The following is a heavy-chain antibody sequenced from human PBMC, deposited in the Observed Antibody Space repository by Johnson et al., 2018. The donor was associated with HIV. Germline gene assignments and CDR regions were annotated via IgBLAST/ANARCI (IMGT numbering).Heavy chain of an antibody. J-gene: IGHJ3*02. Sequence: QLVESGGGLVQPGRSLRLSCAASGFTFDDYAMHWVRQAPGKGLEWVSGISWNSGSIGYADSVKGRFTISRDNAKNSLYLQMNSLRAEDTALYYCAKGGGQQLAHAFDIWGQGTMVTVS. CDR1: GFTFDDYA. CDR2: ISWNSGSI. V-gene: IGHV3-9*01. D-gene: IGHD6-13*01. CDR3: AKGGGQQLAHAFDI.